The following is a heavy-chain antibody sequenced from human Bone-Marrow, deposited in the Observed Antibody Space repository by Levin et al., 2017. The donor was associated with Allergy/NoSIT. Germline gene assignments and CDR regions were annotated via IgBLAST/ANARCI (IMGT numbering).Heavy chain of an antibody. CDR3: ARTRRGYSYGSGGLSHFDD. V-gene: IGHV3-11*01. D-gene: IGHD5-18*01. CDR1: GFTFSDSY. CDR2: ISPSSSTI. J-gene: IGHJ4*02. Sequence: PGGSLRLSCAASGFTFSDSYMSWIRQAPGKGLQWVSYISPSSSTIKYADSVKGRFTISRDNAKNSLFLQVNSLRAEDTALYYCARTRRGYSYGSGGLSHFDDWGQGTLVTVSS.